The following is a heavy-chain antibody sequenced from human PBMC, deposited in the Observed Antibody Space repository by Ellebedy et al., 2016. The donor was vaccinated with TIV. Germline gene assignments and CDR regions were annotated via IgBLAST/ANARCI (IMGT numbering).Heavy chain of an antibody. V-gene: IGHV2-5*01. CDR1: GFSLSTSGVG. CDR3: AHIKGSEVAGMRAVFFDY. CDR2: IYWNDYK. Sequence: SGPTLVKPTQTLTLTCTFSGFSLSTSGVGVGWIRQPPGKALEWLALIYWNDYKRYSPSLKSRLTITKDTSKNQVVLTMSNMDPVDTGTYYCAHIKGSEVAGMRAVFFDYWGQGTLVTVSS. J-gene: IGHJ4*02. D-gene: IGHD6-19*01.